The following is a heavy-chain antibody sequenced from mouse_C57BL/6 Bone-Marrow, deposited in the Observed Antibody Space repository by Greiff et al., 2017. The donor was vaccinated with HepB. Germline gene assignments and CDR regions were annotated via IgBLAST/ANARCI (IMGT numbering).Heavy chain of an antibody. V-gene: IGHV1-64*01. CDR3: ASSYDPYAMDY. CDR2: IHPNSGST. Sequence: QVQLQQPGAELVKPGASVRLSCKASGYTFTSYWMHWVKQRPGQGLEWIGMIHPNSGSTNYNEKFKSKATLTVDKSSSTAYMQLSSLTSEDSAVYYCASSYDPYAMDYWGQGTSVTVSS. CDR1: GYTFTSYW. D-gene: IGHD2-3*01. J-gene: IGHJ4*01.